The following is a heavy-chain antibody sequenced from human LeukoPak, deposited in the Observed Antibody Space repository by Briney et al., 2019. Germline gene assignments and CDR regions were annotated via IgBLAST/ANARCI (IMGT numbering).Heavy chain of an antibody. J-gene: IGHJ5*02. Sequence: GGSLRLSCAASGFTFSSYEMNWVRQAPGKGLEWVSYISSSGSTIYYADSVKGRFTFSRDNSKNTVYLQMNSLRAEDTAVYYCVKSLNSWHGWFDPWGQGTLVTVSS. D-gene: IGHD4-11*01. CDR2: ISSSGSTI. V-gene: IGHV3-48*03. CDR1: GFTFSSYE. CDR3: VKSLNSWHGWFDP.